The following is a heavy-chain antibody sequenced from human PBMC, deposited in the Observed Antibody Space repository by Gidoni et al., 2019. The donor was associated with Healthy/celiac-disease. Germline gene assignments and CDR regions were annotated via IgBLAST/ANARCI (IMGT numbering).Heavy chain of an antibody. V-gene: IGHV3-30*03. CDR2: ISYDGSNK. CDR1: GFTFSSYG. Sequence: VTLVESGGGVVQPGRSLRLSCAAAGFTFSSYGMHWVRQAPGKGMEWGAVISYDGSNKYYADSVKGRFTISRDNSKNTLYLQMNSLRAEDTAVYYCRGYSYGYFDYWGQGTLVTVSS. J-gene: IGHJ4*02. D-gene: IGHD5-18*01. CDR3: RGYSYGYFDY.